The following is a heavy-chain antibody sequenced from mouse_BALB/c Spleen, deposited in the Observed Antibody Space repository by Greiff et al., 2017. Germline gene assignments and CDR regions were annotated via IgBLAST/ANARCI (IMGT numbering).Heavy chain of an antibody. CDR1: GFTFSDYY. Sequence: DVKLVESGGGLVKPGGSLKLSCAASGFTFSDYYMYWVRQTPEKRLEWVATISDGGSYTYYPDSVKGRFTISRDNAKNNLYLQMSSLKSEDTAMYYCARDPPFAYWGQGTLVTVSA. CDR3: ARDPPFAY. J-gene: IGHJ3*01. CDR2: ISDGGSYT. V-gene: IGHV5-4*02.